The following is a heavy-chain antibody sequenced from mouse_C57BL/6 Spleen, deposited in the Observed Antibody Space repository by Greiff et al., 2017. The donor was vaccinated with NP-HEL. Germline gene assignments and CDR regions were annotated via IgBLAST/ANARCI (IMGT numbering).Heavy chain of an antibody. Sequence: VQLQQSGAELVRPGASVKLSCTASGFNIKDYYMHWVKQRPEQGLEWIGRIEPEDGDTEYAPKFQGKATMTADTSSNTAYLQLSSLTSEDTAVYYCTRGTTVVGAMDYWGQGTSVTVSS. J-gene: IGHJ4*01. CDR3: TRGTTVVGAMDY. CDR2: IEPEDGDT. V-gene: IGHV14-1*01. CDR1: GFNIKDYY. D-gene: IGHD1-1*01.